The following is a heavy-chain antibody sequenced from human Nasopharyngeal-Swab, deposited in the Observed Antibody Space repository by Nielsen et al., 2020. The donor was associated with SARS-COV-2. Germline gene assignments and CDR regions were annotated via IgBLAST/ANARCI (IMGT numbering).Heavy chain of an antibody. CDR3: ARDCSSTSCYGGWFDP. CDR2: IKQDGSEK. J-gene: IGHJ5*02. D-gene: IGHD2-2*01. V-gene: IGHV3-7*01. Sequence: GGSLRLSCAASGFTFSSYWMSWVRQAPGKGLEWVANIKQDGSEKYYVDSVKGRLTISRDNAKNSLYLQMNSLRAEDTAVYYCARDCSSTSCYGGWFDPWGQGTLVTVSS. CDR1: GFTFSSYW.